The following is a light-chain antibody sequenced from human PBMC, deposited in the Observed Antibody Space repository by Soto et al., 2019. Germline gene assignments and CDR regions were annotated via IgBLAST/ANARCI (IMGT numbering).Light chain of an antibody. CDR3: QSYDSSLRRE. V-gene: IGLV1-40*01. J-gene: IGLJ2*01. CDR2: GNS. CDR1: SSNIGAGYD. Sequence: QSVLTQPPSVSGAPGQRVTISCTGSSSNIGAGYDVHWYQQLPGTAPKLLIYGNSNRPSGVPDRFSGSKSGTSASLAITGLQAEDEADYYCQSYDSSLRREFGGGPKLTVL.